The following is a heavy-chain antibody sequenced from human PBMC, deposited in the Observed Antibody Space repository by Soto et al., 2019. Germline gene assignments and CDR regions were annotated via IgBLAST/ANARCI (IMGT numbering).Heavy chain of an antibody. V-gene: IGHV3-7*01. CDR1: GFPFSTYW. Sequence: GGSLRLSCAASGFPFSTYWMTWVRQAPGKGLEWVATIKQDGSEKYDVDSVKGRFSISRDNARNSLYLQMNSLRAEDTAVYYCARDRVERATYCTYAVCSNHYYYYMDVWGKGTTVTVSS. CDR2: IKQDGSEK. CDR3: ARDRVERATYCTYAVCSNHYYYYMDV. J-gene: IGHJ6*03. D-gene: IGHD2-8*01.